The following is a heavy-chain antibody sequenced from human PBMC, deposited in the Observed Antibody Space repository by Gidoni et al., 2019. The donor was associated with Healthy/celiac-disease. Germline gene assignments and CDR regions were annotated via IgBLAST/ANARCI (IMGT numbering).Heavy chain of an antibody. J-gene: IGHJ4*02. D-gene: IGHD6-13*01. CDR3: ARDLSSSSYL. Sequence: EVQLVESGGGLVQPGGSLRLSCADSGFTFSSYWMSWVRQAPGKGLEWVANIKQDGSEKYYVDSVKGRFTISRDNAKNSLYLQMNSLRAEDTAVYYCARDLSSSSYLWGQGTLVTVSS. CDR2: IKQDGSEK. CDR1: GFTFSSYW. V-gene: IGHV3-7*03.